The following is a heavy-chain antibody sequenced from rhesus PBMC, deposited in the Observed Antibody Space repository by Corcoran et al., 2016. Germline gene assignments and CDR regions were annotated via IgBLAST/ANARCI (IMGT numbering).Heavy chain of an antibody. D-gene: IGHD2-27*01. J-gene: IGHJ4*01. CDR3: ARMKYCSGIYCYLPGY. Sequence: QLQLQESGPGLVKPSATPSLTCAVSGGSISRNWGSWIRQPPVKGPGWIGRISGSGGSTTSTPSLKSRFTISPDTSKNQLSLKLISVPAADTAVYYCARMKYCSGIYCYLPGYWGQGVLVTVSS. CDR2: ISGSGGST. CDR1: GGSISRNW. V-gene: IGHV4-173*01.